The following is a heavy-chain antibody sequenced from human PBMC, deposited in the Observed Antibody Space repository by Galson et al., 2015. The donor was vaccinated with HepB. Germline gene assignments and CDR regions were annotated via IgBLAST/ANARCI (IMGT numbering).Heavy chain of an antibody. Sequence: SVKVSCKASGDTFSRLAINRVRQAPGQGPRWLGGISPVFERADYAQKFQGRVTITADKSTITAYMELTSLTSEDTAVYYCAKRANCGGECFAFDVWGQGTLVTVTS. V-gene: IGHV1-69*06. CDR1: GDTFSRLA. J-gene: IGHJ3*01. CDR2: ISPVFERA. CDR3: AKRANCGGECFAFDV. D-gene: IGHD2-21*01.